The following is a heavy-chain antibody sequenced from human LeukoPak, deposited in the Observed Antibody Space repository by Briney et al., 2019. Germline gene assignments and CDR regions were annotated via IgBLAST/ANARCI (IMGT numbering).Heavy chain of an antibody. CDR3: ARDSLDYYDSSGPRDHY. V-gene: IGHV1-69*05. CDR2: IIPNFGTA. Sequence: SVKVCCKTSARTFSSCAISWVRQAPGQVLEWMGRIIPNFGTANYAQKCQGRVTITTDESTSTAYMELSSLRSEDTAVYYCARDSLDYYDSSGPRDHYWGQGTLVTVSS. CDR1: ARTFSSCA. D-gene: IGHD3-22*01. J-gene: IGHJ4*02.